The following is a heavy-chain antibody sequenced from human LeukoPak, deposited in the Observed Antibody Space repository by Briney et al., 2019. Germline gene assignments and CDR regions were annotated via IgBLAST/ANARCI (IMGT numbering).Heavy chain of an antibody. J-gene: IGHJ4*02. CDR1: GGSISNTIY. CDR3: ASAPDLYYFDY. Sequence: SGTLSHTCGDSGGSISNTIYWSWVRQPPGKGLEWIGEVNLQGSTSYNPSLKSRVTISVDTTRNQFSLKLNSVTAADTAVYYCASAPDLYYFDYWGQGALVTVSS. V-gene: IGHV4-4*02. CDR2: VNLQGST.